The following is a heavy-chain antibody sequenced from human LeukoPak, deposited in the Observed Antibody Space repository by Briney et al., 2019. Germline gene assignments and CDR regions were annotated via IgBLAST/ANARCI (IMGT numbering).Heavy chain of an antibody. CDR2: ISSSSSYI. D-gene: IGHD3-10*01. J-gene: IGHJ4*02. V-gene: IGHV3-21*01. CDR3: ARAGPDSGLREDY. CDR1: GFTFSSYS. Sequence: PGRSLRLSCAASGFTFSSYSMNWVRQAPGKGLEWVSSISSSSSYIYYADSVKGRFTISRDNAKNSLYLQMNSLRAEDTAVYYCARAGPDSGLREDYWGQGTLVTVSS.